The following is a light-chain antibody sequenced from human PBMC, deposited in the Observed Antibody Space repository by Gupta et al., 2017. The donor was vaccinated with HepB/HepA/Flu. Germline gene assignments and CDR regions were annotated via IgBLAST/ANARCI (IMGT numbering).Light chain of an antibody. Sequence: QSALTQPASVSGSPGQSISISCTGTNIDVGGLNYVSWYQQHPAKAPQLFIYDFSNRPSAVSNRFSCATSGNTASPTISVLQAEDEADYYCCSYTNSSTLNLVFGGGTKLTVL. CDR2: DFS. CDR3: CSYTNSSTLNLV. J-gene: IGLJ2*01. V-gene: IGLV2-14*03. CDR1: NIDVGGLNY.